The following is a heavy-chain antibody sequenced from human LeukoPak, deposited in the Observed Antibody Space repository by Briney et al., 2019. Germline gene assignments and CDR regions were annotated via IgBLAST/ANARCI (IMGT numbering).Heavy chain of an antibody. CDR2: ISSSSSYI. CDR3: ARESGRWELLVSY. CDR1: GFTFSSYS. D-gene: IGHD1-26*01. J-gene: IGHJ4*02. V-gene: IGHV3-21*01. Sequence: GGSLRLSCAASGFTFSSYSMNWVRQAPEKGLEWVSSISSSSSYIYYADSVKGRFTISRDNAKNSLYLQMNSLRAEDTAVYYCARESGRWELLVSYWGQGTLVTVSS.